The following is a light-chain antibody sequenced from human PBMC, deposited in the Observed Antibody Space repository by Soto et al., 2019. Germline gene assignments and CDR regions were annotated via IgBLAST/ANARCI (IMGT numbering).Light chain of an antibody. CDR3: SSYTSSSTLV. V-gene: IGLV2-14*01. J-gene: IGLJ1*01. CDR1: SSDVGGHNS. CDR2: DVS. Sequence: QSALTQPASVSGSPGQSITISCTGTSSDVGGHNSVAWYQHNPGKAPKLMIYDVSNRPSGVSSRFSGSKSGNTASLSISGLQAEAEADYYCSSYTSSSTLVFGTGTKLTVL.